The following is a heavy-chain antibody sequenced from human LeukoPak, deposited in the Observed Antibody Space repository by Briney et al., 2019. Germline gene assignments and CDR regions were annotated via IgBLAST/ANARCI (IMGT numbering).Heavy chain of an antibody. V-gene: IGHV3-9*01. D-gene: IGHD4-17*01. Sequence: GGSLRLSCAASGFTFDDYAMHWVRQAPVKGLEWVSGISWNSGSIGYADSVKGRFTISRDNAKNSLYLQMNSLRAEDTALYYCAKDPGGDHNGGFVYWGQGTLVTVSS. CDR2: ISWNSGSI. J-gene: IGHJ4*02. CDR1: GFTFDDYA. CDR3: AKDPGGDHNGGFVY.